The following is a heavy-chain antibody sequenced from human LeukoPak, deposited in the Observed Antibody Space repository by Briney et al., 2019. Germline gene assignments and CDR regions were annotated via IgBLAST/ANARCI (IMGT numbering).Heavy chain of an antibody. CDR2: IYTSGST. J-gene: IGHJ4*02. Sequence: SSETLSLTCTVSGGSISSYYWSWIRQPAGKGLEWIGRIYTSGSTNYNPSLKSRVTMSVDTSKNQFSLKLSSVTAADTAVYYCARGAYYYDSSGPTRDWGQGTLVTVSS. D-gene: IGHD3-22*01. CDR3: ARGAYYYDSSGPTRD. V-gene: IGHV4-4*07. CDR1: GGSISSYY.